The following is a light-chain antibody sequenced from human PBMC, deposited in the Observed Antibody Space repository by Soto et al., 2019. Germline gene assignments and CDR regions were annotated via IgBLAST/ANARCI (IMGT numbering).Light chain of an antibody. Sequence: QSVLTQPASVSGSPGQSITISCTGTSSDVGGYNYISWYQQHPGKAPKLMIYDVSNRPSGVSNRFSGSKSANTASLTISGLQAEDEADYYCSSYTSGSTLEVFGTGTKLTVL. CDR1: SSDVGGYNY. V-gene: IGLV2-14*01. CDR2: DVS. CDR3: SSYTSGSTLEV. J-gene: IGLJ1*01.